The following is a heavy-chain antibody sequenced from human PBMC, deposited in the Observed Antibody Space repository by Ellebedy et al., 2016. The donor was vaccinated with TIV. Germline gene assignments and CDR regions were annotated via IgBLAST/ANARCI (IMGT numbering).Heavy chain of an antibody. J-gene: IGHJ3*02. CDR1: GFTFSSYA. CDR3: APPAVYDCWSGPI. CDR2: ILAICGSR. V-gene: IGHV3-23*01. Sequence: GESLKISCAASGFTFSSYAMSWVRQAPGKGLELVSAILAICGSRYYADSVKGRFTISRDNSENTLYLQMNSLRAEDTAVYYCAPPAVYDCWSGPIWGQGTMVTVSS. D-gene: IGHD3-3*01.